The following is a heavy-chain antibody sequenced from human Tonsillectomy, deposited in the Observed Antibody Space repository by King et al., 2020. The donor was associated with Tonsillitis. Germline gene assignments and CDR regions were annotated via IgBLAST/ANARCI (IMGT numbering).Heavy chain of an antibody. J-gene: IGHJ6*03. CDR1: GFPFISAW. Sequence: VQLVESGGGVVKPGGSLRLSCAASGFPFISAWMSWVRQAPGKGLEWVGRFKSRSYGGTIDYAAPVQGRFTISRDASKNTLFLQMNSLKTEDTAVYYCTKGGAIRGATPYSYYMDVWGKGTTVTVSS. V-gene: IGHV3-15*01. CDR3: TKGGAIRGATPYSYYMDV. CDR2: FKSRSYGGTI. D-gene: IGHD3-10*01.